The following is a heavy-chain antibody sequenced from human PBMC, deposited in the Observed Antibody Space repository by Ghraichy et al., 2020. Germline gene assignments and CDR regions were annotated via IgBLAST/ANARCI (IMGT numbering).Heavy chain of an antibody. Sequence: GGSRRLSCAASGFNFRSYSMNWVRQAPGKGLEWVSYISATGSTTYYAESLRGRFTISRDNARNSLYLQMNSLSGDDMALYYCAREWGGIVVVVAAAAFDTWGQGTLVSVSS. CDR3: AREWGGIVVVVAAAAFDT. J-gene: IGHJ4*02. CDR1: GFNFRSYS. V-gene: IGHV3-48*01. CDR2: ISATGSTT. D-gene: IGHD2-15*01.